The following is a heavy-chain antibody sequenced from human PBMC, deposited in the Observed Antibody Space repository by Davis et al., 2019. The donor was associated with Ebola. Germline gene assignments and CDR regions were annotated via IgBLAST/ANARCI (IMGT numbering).Heavy chain of an antibody. CDR2: ISGSGGST. V-gene: IGHV3-23*01. CDR3: ARDSRYCSSPTCFSDFDC. CDR1: GFTFSSYA. J-gene: IGHJ4*02. D-gene: IGHD2-15*01. Sequence: GESLKISCAASGFTFSSYAMSWVRQAPGKGLEWVSAISGSGGSTYYADSVKGRFTISRDNSKNTLDLQMNSLRADDTAVYFCARDSRYCSSPTCFSDFDCWGQGTLVTVSS.